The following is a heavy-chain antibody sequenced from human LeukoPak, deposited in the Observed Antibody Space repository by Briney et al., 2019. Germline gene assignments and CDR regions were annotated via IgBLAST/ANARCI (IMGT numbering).Heavy chain of an antibody. CDR2: IHNSGNT. D-gene: IGHD1-1*01. J-gene: IGHJ5*01. V-gene: IGHV4-59*01. Sequence: PSETLSLSCTVSGGSISSYYWSWIRQPPGKGLEWIGHIHNSGNTNYNPSLKSRVTLSVDTSKNQFSLKLSSVTAADTAVYYCAREGTTGRNLTWFDSWGQGTRVTVSS. CDR3: AREGTTGRNLTWFDS. CDR1: GGSISSYY.